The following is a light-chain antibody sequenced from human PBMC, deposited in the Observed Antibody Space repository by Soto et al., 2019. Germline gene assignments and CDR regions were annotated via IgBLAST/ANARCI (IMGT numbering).Light chain of an antibody. CDR2: DAS. CDR3: QQYVVGSLLT. J-gene: IGKJ5*01. V-gene: IGKV3-20*01. CDR1: QSVNIR. Sequence: VLTQSPGTLSLSPGERATLSCRVSQSVNIRLAWYQHKPGEAPRLLISDASVRAAGIPDRFSGSGSGTDFTLTISRLEPEDFALYYCQQYVVGSLLTFGRGTRLEIK.